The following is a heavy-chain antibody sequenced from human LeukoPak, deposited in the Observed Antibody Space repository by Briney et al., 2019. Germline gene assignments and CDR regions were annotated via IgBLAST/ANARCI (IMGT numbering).Heavy chain of an antibody. CDR2: ITFSSSHI. J-gene: IGHJ5*02. D-gene: IGHD3-10*01. CDR1: GFTFSGYV. V-gene: IGHV3-21*01. CDR3: ARGPQFSGPGWFDP. Sequence: PGGSLRPSCAASGFTFSGYVMTWVRQAPGKGLECVSSITFSSSHIYYADSVKGRFTISRDNTKDSLYLQMNSLRAEDTAIYYCARGPQFSGPGWFDPWGQGTLVTVSS.